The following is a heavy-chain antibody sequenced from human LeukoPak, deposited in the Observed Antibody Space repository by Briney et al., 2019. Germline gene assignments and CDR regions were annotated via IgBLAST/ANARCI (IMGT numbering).Heavy chain of an antibody. CDR2: IIPIFGTA. Sequence: GASVKVSCKASGGTFSSYAISWVRQAPGQGLEWMGGIIPIFGTANYAQKFQGRVTITADESTSTAYMELSSLRSEDTAVYYCARSPLPGRWGATPISPKYYFDYWGQGTLVTVSS. V-gene: IGHV1-69*13. CDR3: ARSPLPGRWGATPISPKYYFDY. CDR1: GGTFSSYA. D-gene: IGHD1-26*01. J-gene: IGHJ4*02.